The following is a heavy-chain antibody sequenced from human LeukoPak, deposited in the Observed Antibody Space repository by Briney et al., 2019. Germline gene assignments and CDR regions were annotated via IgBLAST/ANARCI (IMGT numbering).Heavy chain of an antibody. D-gene: IGHD2-15*01. CDR1: GDSFSGYY. V-gene: IGHV4-34*01. Sequence: SETLSLTCAVYGDSFSGYYWSWIRQPPGKGVEGSGEINDSGITNYHPSLNSRVTISVDTSKHQFSLKLSSVTAADTAVYYCAREGYCSGGSCYNAFDIWGQGTMVTVSS. CDR3: AREGYCSGGSCYNAFDI. CDR2: INDSGIT. J-gene: IGHJ3*02.